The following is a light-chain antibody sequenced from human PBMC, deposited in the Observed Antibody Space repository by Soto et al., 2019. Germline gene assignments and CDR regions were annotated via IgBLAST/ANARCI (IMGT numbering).Light chain of an antibody. V-gene: IGKV3-15*01. J-gene: IGKJ1*01. CDR2: GAS. Sequence: EIVLTQSPATLSVSLGDSATLSCRASQSVSLNLAWYQMRPGQPPRLLIYGASTRATDIPDRFSGSGSGTDFTLTISSLQSEDFAVYYCQQYNKWPQWTFGQGTKVDI. CDR3: QQYNKWPQWT. CDR1: QSVSLN.